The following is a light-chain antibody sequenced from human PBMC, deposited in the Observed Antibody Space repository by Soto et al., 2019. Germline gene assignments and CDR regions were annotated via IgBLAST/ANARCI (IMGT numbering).Light chain of an antibody. J-gene: IGLJ1*01. Sequence: QSVLTQPAAASGAPGQRVTISCSGSSSNSGSNTVNLYQQLPGTAPKLLIYTNNPRPSGVRDRFSGSRSGTQASLAISGLQSEDEADYYCAAWDDSLNGFVFGTGTKVTVL. V-gene: IGLV1-44*01. CDR2: TNN. CDR3: AAWDDSLNGFV. CDR1: SSNSGSNT.